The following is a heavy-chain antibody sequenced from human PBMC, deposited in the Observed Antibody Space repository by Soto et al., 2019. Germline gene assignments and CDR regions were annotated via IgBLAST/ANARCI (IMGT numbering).Heavy chain of an antibody. D-gene: IGHD5-18*01. J-gene: IGHJ6*02. CDR2: INHSGST. Sequence: SETLSLTCAVYGGSFRGYYWSWIRQPPGKGLEWIGEINHSGSTNYNPSLKSRVTISVDTSKNQFSLKLSSVTAADTAVYYCARGRDTAMVTYYYYGMDVWGQGTTVTVSS. CDR1: GGSFRGYY. V-gene: IGHV4-34*01. CDR3: ARGRDTAMVTYYYYGMDV.